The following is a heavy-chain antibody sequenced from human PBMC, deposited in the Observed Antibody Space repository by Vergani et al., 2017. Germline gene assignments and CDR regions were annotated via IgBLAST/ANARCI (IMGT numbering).Heavy chain of an antibody. J-gene: IGHJ4*02. CDR3: ANSGHVVPAAMLRY. CDR1: GFTFSSCA. CDR2: ISGSGGST. D-gene: IGHD2-2*01. V-gene: IGHV3-23*01. Sequence: EVQLLESGGGLVQPGGSLRLFCAASGFTFSSCAMSWVRQAPGKGLEWVSAISGSGGSTYYADSVKGRFTISRDNSKNTLYLQMNSLRAEDTAVYYCANSGHVVPAAMLRYWGQGTLVTVSS.